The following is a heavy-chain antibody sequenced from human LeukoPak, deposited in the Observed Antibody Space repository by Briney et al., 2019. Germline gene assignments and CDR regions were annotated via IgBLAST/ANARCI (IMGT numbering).Heavy chain of an antibody. CDR1: GFTVSGYY. D-gene: IGHD2-15*01. CDR3: AKDGSGCSGGSCYQNFDY. Sequence: GGSLRLSCAASGFTVSGYYMSWVRQAPGKGLEWVSTIYSDGSTYYADSVKGRFIISRDNSKNTLYLQMYSLRAEDTAVYYCAKDGSGCSGGSCYQNFDYWGQGTLVTVSS. V-gene: IGHV3-53*01. J-gene: IGHJ4*02. CDR2: IYSDGST.